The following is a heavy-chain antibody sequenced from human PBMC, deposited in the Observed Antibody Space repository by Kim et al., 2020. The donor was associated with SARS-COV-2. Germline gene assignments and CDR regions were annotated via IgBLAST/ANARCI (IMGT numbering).Heavy chain of an antibody. V-gene: IGHV1-18*01. D-gene: IGHD3-9*01. J-gene: IGHJ4*02. Sequence: GNTNYSQKLQGRVTMTTGTSTSTAYMELRSLRSDDTAVYYCARHIDLNDYWGQGTLVTVSS. CDR3: ARHIDLNDY. CDR2: GNT.